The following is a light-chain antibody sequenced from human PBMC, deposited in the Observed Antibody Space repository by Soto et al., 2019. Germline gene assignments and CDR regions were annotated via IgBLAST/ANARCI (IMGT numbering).Light chain of an antibody. V-gene: IGKV3-20*01. CDR3: QLYGNSRRT. Sequence: EIVLMQSLGILSLFPRTRATLSCTAVQSVSSSYLAWYQQKPGQAPRLFIYGASSRATGIPDRFSGSGSGTDFTLTISRLEPEDFAVYYCQLYGNSRRTFGQGTKV. CDR2: GAS. CDR1: QSVSSSY. J-gene: IGKJ1*01.